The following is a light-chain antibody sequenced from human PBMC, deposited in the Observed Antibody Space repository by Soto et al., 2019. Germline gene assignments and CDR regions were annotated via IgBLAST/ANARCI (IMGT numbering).Light chain of an antibody. CDR2: DGF. CDR3: QQYHTSWT. V-gene: IGKV1-5*01. J-gene: IGKJ1*01. CDR1: QSISRW. Sequence: DIQMTQSPSTLSASVGDRVTITCRASQSISRWLAWSQQKPGKAPNLLIHDGFSLESGAPSRFSGSGSGTEFTLTITSLQPDDFATYYCQQYHTSWTFGQGTRVEI.